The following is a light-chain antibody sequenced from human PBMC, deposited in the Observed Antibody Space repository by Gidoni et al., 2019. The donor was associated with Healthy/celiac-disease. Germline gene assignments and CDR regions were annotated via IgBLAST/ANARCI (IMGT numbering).Light chain of an antibody. V-gene: IGKV1-33*01. CDR3: QQYDNLFT. Sequence: DIQMTQSPYSLSASVGDRVTITCQASQDINNYLNCYQKKPGYAPKLLIYDASNVDTGVPSGFSGSGSGTDFTFTSSSLQPEDIATYYWQQYDNLFTFGEGTKVEIK. CDR1: QDINNY. J-gene: IGKJ4*01. CDR2: DAS.